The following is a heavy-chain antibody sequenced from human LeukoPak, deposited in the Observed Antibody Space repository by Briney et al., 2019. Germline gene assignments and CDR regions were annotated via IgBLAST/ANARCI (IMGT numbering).Heavy chain of an antibody. J-gene: IGHJ4*02. CDR3: AKERLRILEWLFDY. Sequence: GGSLRLSCAASGFTFSGYGMHWVRQAPGKGLEWVAVISYDGSNKYYADSVKGRFTISRDNSKITLYLQMNSLRAEDTAVYYCAKERLRILEWLFDYWGQGTLVTVSS. CDR2: ISYDGSNK. V-gene: IGHV3-30*18. CDR1: GFTFSGYG. D-gene: IGHD3-3*01.